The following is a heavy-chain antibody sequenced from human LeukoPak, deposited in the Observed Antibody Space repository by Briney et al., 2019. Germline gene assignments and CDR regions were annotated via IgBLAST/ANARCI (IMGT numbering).Heavy chain of an antibody. CDR2: INHSGST. D-gene: IGHD2-15*01. CDR3: ARAGDCSGGSCYSGVRGY. CDR1: GGXFSGYY. V-gene: IGHV4-34*01. Sequence: SETLSLTCAVYGGXFSGYYWSWIRQPPGKGLEWIGVINHSGSTNYNPSLKSRVTISVDTSKNQFSLKLSSVTAADTAVYYCARAGDCSGGSCYSGVRGYWGQGTLVTVSS. J-gene: IGHJ4*02.